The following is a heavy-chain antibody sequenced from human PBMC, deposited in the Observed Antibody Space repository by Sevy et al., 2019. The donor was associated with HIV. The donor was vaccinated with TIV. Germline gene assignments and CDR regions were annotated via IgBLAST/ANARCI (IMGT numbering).Heavy chain of an antibody. CDR1: GGSISSYY. CDR2: IYYSGST. J-gene: IGHJ4*02. V-gene: IGHV4-59*01. D-gene: IGHD6-19*01. CDR3: ASLRDAVAGFDY. Sequence: SETLSLTCTVSGGSISSYYWSWIRQPPGKGLEWIGYIYYSGSTNYNPSLKSRVTISVDTSKNQFSLKLSSVTAADTAVYYWASLRDAVAGFDYWGQGTLVTVSS.